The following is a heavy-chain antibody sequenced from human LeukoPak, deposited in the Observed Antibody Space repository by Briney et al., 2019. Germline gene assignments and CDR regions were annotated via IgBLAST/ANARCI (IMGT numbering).Heavy chain of an antibody. CDR2: IKSKAAGRTT. J-gene: IGHJ4*02. Sequence: GGSLRLSCAASGFTFNTAWMSWVRQAPGKGLEWVGRIKSKAAGRTTDYTAPVRDKFTISRDDSKNTVYLQMDSLKTEDTAVYYCTAERGYSFYYWGQGTLVTVSS. V-gene: IGHV3-15*01. CDR3: TAERGYSFYY. D-gene: IGHD3-3*01. CDR1: GFTFNTAW.